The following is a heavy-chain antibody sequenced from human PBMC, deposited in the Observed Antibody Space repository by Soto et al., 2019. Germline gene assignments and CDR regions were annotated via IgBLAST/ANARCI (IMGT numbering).Heavy chain of an antibody. D-gene: IGHD4-17*01. J-gene: IGHJ4*02. CDR1: GYSISSGYF. CDR2: IFHTGST. V-gene: IGHV4-38-2*01. CDR3: GRADGDFFYKFDY. Sequence: TLSLTCAVSGYSISSGYFWGWIRQSPGKGLEWIGSIFHTGSTFYNPSLKSRVTISVDMSKNQFSLKLSAVTAADNAVYYCGRADGDFFYKFDYWGQGTLVTVSS.